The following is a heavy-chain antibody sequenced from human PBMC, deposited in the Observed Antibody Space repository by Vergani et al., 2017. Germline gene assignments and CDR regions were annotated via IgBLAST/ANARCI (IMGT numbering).Heavy chain of an antibody. CDR3: ARFPRYDILTGSPPA. V-gene: IGHV3-21*01. D-gene: IGHD3-9*01. CDR2: ISSSSSYI. J-gene: IGHJ5*02. CDR1: GFTFSSYS. Sequence: EVQLVESGGGLVKPGGSLRLSFAASGFTFSSYSMNLFLQAPGKVLEWVSSISSSSSYIYYADSVKGRFTISRDNAKNSLYLQMNSLRAEDTAVYYCARFPRYDILTGSPPAWGQGTLVTVS.